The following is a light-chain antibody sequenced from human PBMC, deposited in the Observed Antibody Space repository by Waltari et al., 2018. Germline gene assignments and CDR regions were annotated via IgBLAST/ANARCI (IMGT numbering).Light chain of an antibody. Sequence: QSALTQPASVSGSPGQSITISCTGTSSDVGFYNYVSWYQHYPGKAPKLIIYEVSDRPSWVSNLFSGSKSGNTASLTISGLQAEDEADYYCSSYTSSSLYVVGTGTKVTVL. V-gene: IGLV2-14*01. CDR3: SSYTSSSLYV. CDR1: SSDVGFYNY. J-gene: IGLJ1*01. CDR2: EVS.